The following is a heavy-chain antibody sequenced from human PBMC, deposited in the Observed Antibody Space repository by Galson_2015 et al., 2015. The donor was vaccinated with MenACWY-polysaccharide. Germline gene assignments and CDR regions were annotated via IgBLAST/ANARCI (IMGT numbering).Heavy chain of an antibody. CDR2: ISGDGGST. V-gene: IGHV3-43*02. D-gene: IGHD6-19*01. CDR1: GFTFSSYE. J-gene: IGHJ4*02. Sequence: SLRLSCAASGFTFSSYEMNWVRQAPGKGLEWVSLISGDGGSTYYADSVKGRFTISRDNSKNSLYLQMNSLRTEDTALYYCAKLPEYSSGWYGTDYWGQGTLVTVSS. CDR3: AKLPEYSSGWYGTDY.